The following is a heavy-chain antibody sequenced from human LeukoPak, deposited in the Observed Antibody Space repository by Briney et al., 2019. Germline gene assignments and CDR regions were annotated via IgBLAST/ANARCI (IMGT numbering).Heavy chain of an antibody. Sequence: ASVKVSCKASGYTFTSYGISWVRQAPGQGLEWMGWISAYNGNTNYAQKLQGRVTITADESTSTAYMELSSLRSEDTAVYYCARSLQYDCSGGSCYSGEDYWGQGTLVTVSS. V-gene: IGHV1-18*01. D-gene: IGHD2-15*01. CDR2: ISAYNGNT. CDR1: GYTFTSYG. J-gene: IGHJ4*02. CDR3: ARSLQYDCSGGSCYSGEDY.